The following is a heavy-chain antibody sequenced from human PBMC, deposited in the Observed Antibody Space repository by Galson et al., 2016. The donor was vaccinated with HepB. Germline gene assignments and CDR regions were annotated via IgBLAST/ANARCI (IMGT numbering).Heavy chain of an antibody. Sequence: QSGADVKKPGESLRISCEGSGYNFPTYWISWVRQMPGKGLDWMGKIDPSDSYVNYNPSFRGLVSIAADKSKNTAYLQWSRLKASDTAIYYCARHGQNEYGDYVDWYDAWGQGTLVTVSS. CDR3: ARHGQNEYGDYVDWYDA. CDR2: IDPSDSYV. CDR1: GYNFPTYW. J-gene: IGHJ5*02. V-gene: IGHV5-10-1*01. D-gene: IGHD4-17*01.